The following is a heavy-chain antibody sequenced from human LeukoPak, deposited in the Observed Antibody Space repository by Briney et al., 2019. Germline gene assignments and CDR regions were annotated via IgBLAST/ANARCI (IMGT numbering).Heavy chain of an antibody. Sequence: PSETLSLTCTVSGYSISSDYYWGWVRQAPGKGLEWVSAIRGSGGSTYYADSVKGRFTISRDNSKNTLYLQMNSLRAEDTAVYYCAKEWELLLLVYWGQGTLVTVSS. CDR2: IRGSGGST. D-gene: IGHD1-26*01. CDR3: AKEWELLLLVY. V-gene: IGHV3-23*01. CDR1: GYSISSDY. J-gene: IGHJ4*02.